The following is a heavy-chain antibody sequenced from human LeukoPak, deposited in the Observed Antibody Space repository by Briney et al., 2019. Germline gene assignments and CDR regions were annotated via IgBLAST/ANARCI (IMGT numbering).Heavy chain of an antibody. CDR3: ASAWGLGGY. D-gene: IGHD3-16*01. Sequence: GGSLRLSCGASGFTFSSYAMTWVRQAPGKGLEWVSAISGTGGYTYYTDSVKGRFTISRDNSKNTLYLQRNSLRAEDTAVYYCASAWGLGGYWGQGTLVTVSS. J-gene: IGHJ4*02. CDR1: GFTFSSYA. V-gene: IGHV3-23*01. CDR2: ISGTGGYT.